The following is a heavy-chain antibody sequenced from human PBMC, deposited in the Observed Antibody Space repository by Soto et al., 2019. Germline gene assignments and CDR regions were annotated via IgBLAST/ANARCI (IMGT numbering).Heavy chain of an antibody. Sequence: GASVKVSCKASGGTLSSHSITWVRQAPGQGLEWVGRIITFLGKPNFAQKFQGRVTLTADRSTNTAYMELTSLTSDDTAVYYCARATGAHDGGGNYRDVGGTETTATLP. J-gene: IGHJ6*03. D-gene: IGHD2-8*02. CDR2: IITFLGKP. CDR1: GGTLSSHS. CDR3: ARATGAHDGGGNYRDV. V-gene: IGHV1-69*02.